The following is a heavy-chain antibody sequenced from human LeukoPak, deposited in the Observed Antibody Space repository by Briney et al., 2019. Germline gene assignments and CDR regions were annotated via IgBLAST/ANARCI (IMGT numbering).Heavy chain of an antibody. D-gene: IGHD1-1*01. Sequence: GRSQRLSCAAAGCTFNICARSWLRQAPRKGLGWVSSIGSTEIYYADSVKGRFTASRDNSKTPLYLQLNNLRAEASAVYYCAKDATPGNAIWDYFGKWGQGTLVTVSS. CDR3: AKDATPGNAIWDYFGK. CDR1: GCTFNICA. V-gene: IGHV3-23*01. J-gene: IGHJ4*02. CDR2: IGSTEI.